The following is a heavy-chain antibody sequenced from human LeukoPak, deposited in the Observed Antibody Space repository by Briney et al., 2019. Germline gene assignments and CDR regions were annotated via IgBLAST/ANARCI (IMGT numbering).Heavy chain of an antibody. D-gene: IGHD6-13*01. CDR2: INHSGST. J-gene: IGHJ4*02. CDR1: GGSFSGYY. V-gene: IGHV4-34*01. Sequence: SETLSLTCAVYGGSFSGYYWSWLRQPPGKGLEWIGEINHSGSTNYNPSLKSRVTMSVDTSQKQFSLRLTSVRAADTAVYYCARGRYLTTLGGAAAGFLDYWGQGTVVTVSS. CDR3: ARGRYLTTLGGAAAGFLDY.